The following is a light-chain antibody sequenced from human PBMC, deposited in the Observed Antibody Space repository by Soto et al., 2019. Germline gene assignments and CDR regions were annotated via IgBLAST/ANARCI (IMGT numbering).Light chain of an antibody. J-gene: IGKJ3*01. CDR3: QEYSKWPLFT. V-gene: IGKV3-15*01. Sequence: EIVVTQSPGILSVSPGDRATLSCRASQSVGRNLAWYQQKPGQAPTLLIYAASTRATGLPAIFSGSGSGTDFTLTISSVQSEDFAVYYCQEYSKWPLFTFGPGTRVDIK. CDR1: QSVGRN. CDR2: AAS.